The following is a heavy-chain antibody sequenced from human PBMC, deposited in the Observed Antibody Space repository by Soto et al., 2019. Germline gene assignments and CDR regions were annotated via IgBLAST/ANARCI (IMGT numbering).Heavy chain of an antibody. CDR1: GFTFSSVA. V-gene: IGHV3-23*01. CDR3: AKLYWNPRYFDY. Sequence: EVQLLESGGGLLQPGGSLRLSCAASGFTFSSVAMAWVRQAPGKGLEWVSSITDSGGGTDYADSVKGRFTISRDNSRNTLYLQMNSLRADDTAVYYCAKLYWNPRYFDYWGQGTRVTISS. D-gene: IGHD1-1*01. J-gene: IGHJ4*02. CDR2: ITDSGGGT.